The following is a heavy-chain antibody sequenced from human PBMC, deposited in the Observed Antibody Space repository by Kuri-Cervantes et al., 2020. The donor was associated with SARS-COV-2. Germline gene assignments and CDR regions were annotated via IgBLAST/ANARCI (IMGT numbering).Heavy chain of an antibody. CDR2: ISPTASTI. CDR1: GFVFDFYE. CDR3: ARAISSWFDY. Sequence: GGSLRLSCLTSGFVFDFYEMNWVRQAPGKGLEWLACISPTASTIYYADSVTGRFTISRDNAQNSLYLQMNSLRAEDTAVYYCARAISSWFDYWGQGTLVTVSS. J-gene: IGHJ4*02. V-gene: IGHV3-48*03. D-gene: IGHD6-13*01.